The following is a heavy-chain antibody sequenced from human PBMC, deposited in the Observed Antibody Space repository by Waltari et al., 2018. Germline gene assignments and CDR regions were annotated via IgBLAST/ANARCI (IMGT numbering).Heavy chain of an antibody. V-gene: IGHV3-30-3*01. Sequence: QVQLVESGGGVVQPGRSLRLSCAASGFTFSSYAMHWVRPAPGKGLEWVAVISYDGSNKYYADSVKGRFTISRDNSKNTLYLQMNSLRAEDTAVYYCGSPDSSIPPYYFDYWGQGTLVTVSS. D-gene: IGHD6-13*01. CDR2: ISYDGSNK. CDR3: GSPDSSIPPYYFDY. J-gene: IGHJ4*02. CDR1: GFTFSSYA.